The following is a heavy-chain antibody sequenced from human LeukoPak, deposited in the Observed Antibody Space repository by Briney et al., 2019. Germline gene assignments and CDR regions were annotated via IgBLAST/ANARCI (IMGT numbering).Heavy chain of an antibody. CDR2: IYYSGST. Sequence: KTSETLSLTCTVSGGSISSYYWSWIRQPPGKGLEWIGYIYYSGSTNYNPSLKSRVTISVDTSKNQFSLKLSSVTAADTAVYYCAREMAGIDYWGQGILVTVSS. V-gene: IGHV4-59*01. D-gene: IGHD6-19*01. CDR3: AREMAGIDY. J-gene: IGHJ4*02. CDR1: GGSISSYY.